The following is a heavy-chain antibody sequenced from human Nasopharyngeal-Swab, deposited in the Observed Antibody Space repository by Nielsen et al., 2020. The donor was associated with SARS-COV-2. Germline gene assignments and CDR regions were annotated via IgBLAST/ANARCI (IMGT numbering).Heavy chain of an antibody. J-gene: IGHJ4*02. Sequence: SETLSLTCAVYGGSFSGYYWSWIRQRPGKGLEWIGEINHSGTTTYNPSLKSRVTISSDTSKNQFSLKLSSVTAADTAVYYCARGHRSISMIVVVIATAHFYFDSWGRGTLVTVTS. V-gene: IGHV4-34*01. CDR2: INHSGTT. D-gene: IGHD3-22*01. CDR3: ARGHRSISMIVVVIATAHFYFDS. CDR1: GGSFSGYY.